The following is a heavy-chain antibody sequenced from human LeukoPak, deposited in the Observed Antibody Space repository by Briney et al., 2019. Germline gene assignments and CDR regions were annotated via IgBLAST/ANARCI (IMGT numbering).Heavy chain of an antibody. V-gene: IGHV1-2*02. Sequence: ASVRVSCKASGYTFTGYFIHWVRQAPGQGLEWMGWINPKSGDTNYAQGFQGRVTMTRDTSISTAYMELTRLTSDDTAVYYCARDGTVGLFGYWGQGSLVTVSS. CDR2: INPKSGDT. J-gene: IGHJ4*02. CDR3: ARDGTVGLFGY. D-gene: IGHD3/OR15-3a*01. CDR1: GYTFTGYF.